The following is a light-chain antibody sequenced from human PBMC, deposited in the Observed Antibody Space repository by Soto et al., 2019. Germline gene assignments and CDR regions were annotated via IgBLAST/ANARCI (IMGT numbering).Light chain of an antibody. CDR3: QSYEKILSGPL. J-gene: IGLJ3*02. CDR1: SSNIGNNY. CDR2: DNN. V-gene: IGLV1-51*01. Sequence: QSALTQPPSVSAAPGQKVTISCSGSSSNIGNNYVSWYQQLPGTAPKLLIYDNNKRPSGIPDRFSGSKSGTSATLGITGIRAEDEADYYCQSYEKILSGPLFGGGTKVTV.